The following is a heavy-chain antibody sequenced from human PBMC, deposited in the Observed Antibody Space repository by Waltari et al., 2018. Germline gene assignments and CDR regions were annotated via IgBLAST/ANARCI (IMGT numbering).Heavy chain of an antibody. CDR3: AKDARGGTSVHDGYYFDS. CDR1: GFRFEDYA. CDR2: ISWNSGSI. D-gene: IGHD2-2*01. V-gene: IGHV3-9*01. Sequence: EVQLVESGGGLVQPGRSLRLSCAASGFRFEDYAMHWVRQRQGKGLEWVSGISWNSGSIAYADSVKGRFTISRDNTKNSLYLEMNSLKTDDTAFYFCAKDARGGTSVHDGYYFDSWGQGIRVTVSS. J-gene: IGHJ4*02.